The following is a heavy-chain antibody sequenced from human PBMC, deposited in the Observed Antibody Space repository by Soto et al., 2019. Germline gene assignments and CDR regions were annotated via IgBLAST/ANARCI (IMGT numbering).Heavy chain of an antibody. Sequence: QVQLVQSGAEVKKPGASVKVSCKASGYTFTGYYMHWVRQAPGQGLEWMGLINPNSGGTNYAQKFQGWVTMTRATSISTAYMELSRLRSDDTAVYYCARKSSALDAFDFLGQGTMVTVSS. CDR2: INPNSGGT. CDR3: ARKSSALDAFDF. V-gene: IGHV1-2*04. J-gene: IGHJ3*01. D-gene: IGHD6-19*01. CDR1: GYTFTGYY.